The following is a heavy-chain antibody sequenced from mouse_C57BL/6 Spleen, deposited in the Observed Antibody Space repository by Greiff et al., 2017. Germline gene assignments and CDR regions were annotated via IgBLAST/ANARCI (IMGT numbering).Heavy chain of an antibody. CDR3: AIGGSKPSWDYWYFDV. V-gene: IGHV1-74*01. CDR1: GYTFTSYW. J-gene: IGHJ1*03. D-gene: IGHD1-2*01. CDR2: IHPSDSDT. Sequence: QVQLQQPGAELVKPGASVKVSCKASGYTFTSYWMHWVKQRPGQGLEWIGRIHPSDSDTNYNQKFKGKATLTVDKSSSTAYMQISSLTSEDSAVYYGAIGGSKPSWDYWYFDVWGTGTTVTVSS.